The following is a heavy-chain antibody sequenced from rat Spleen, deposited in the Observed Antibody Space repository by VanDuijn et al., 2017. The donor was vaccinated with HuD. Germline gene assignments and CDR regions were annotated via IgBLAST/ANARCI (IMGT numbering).Heavy chain of an antibody. D-gene: IGHD1-11*01. J-gene: IGHJ2*01. CDR3: TAGGGYWDY. Sequence: EVQLVESGGGLVQPGRSLRLSCVASGFTFSNYWMTWIRQAPGKGLEWVASITNIGDHTYYPDSVKGRFTISRDNAKKTLYLQMNSLRSEDTATYYCTAGGGYWDYWGQGVMVTVSS. V-gene: IGHV5-31*01. CDR2: ITNIGDHT. CDR1: GFTFSNYW.